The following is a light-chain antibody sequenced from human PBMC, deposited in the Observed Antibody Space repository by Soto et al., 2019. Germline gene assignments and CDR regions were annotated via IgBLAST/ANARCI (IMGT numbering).Light chain of an antibody. CDR1: QSINNW. CDR3: QQYNSYPWT. Sequence: DIEMTQSPSTLSASVGDRVTITCRASQSINNWLAWYQQKPGKAPKLLIYKASSLESVVPSRFSGSEPGTEFTLTINTLQPDDFAPYYCQQYNSYPWTFGQGTKVEIK. V-gene: IGKV1-5*03. CDR2: KAS. J-gene: IGKJ1*01.